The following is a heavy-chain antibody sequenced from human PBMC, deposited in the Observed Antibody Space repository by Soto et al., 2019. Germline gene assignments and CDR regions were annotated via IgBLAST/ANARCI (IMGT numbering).Heavy chain of an antibody. Sequence: VQLVESGGGLVQPGGSLRLSCAASGFTFSSYAMHWVRQAPGKGLEWVAVISYDGSNKYYADSVKGRFTISRDNSKNTLYLQMNSLRAEDTAVYYCAISQLTGSPYFDYWGQGTLVTVSS. J-gene: IGHJ4*02. CDR2: ISYDGSNK. D-gene: IGHD3-9*01. CDR3: AISQLTGSPYFDY. V-gene: IGHV3-30-3*01. CDR1: GFTFSSYA.